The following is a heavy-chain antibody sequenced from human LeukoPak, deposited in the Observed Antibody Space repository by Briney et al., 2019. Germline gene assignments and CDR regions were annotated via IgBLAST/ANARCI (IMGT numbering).Heavy chain of an antibody. CDR3: VRLKGYSSGWIDY. D-gene: IGHD6-19*01. V-gene: IGHV1-2*02. CDR2: INPNSGGT. J-gene: IGHJ4*02. CDR1: GYTFTGCY. Sequence: ASVKVSCKASGYTFTGCYMHWVRQAPGQGLEWMGWINPNSGGTNYAQKFQGRVTMTGDTSISTAYMELSRLRSDDMAVYYCVRLKGYSSGWIDYWGQGTLVIVSS.